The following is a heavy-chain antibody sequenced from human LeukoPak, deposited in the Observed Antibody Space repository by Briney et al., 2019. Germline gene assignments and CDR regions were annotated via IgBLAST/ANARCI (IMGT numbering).Heavy chain of an antibody. V-gene: IGHV4-34*01. D-gene: IGHD1-14*01. CDR3: ARRVGTRDWYFDL. CDR1: GGSFSGYY. Sequence: SETLSLTCAVYGGSFSGYYWSWIRQPPGKGLEWIGEINHSGSTNYNPSLKSRVTISVDTSKNQFSLKLSSVTAADTAVYYCARRVGTRDWYFDLWGRGTLVTVSS. CDR2: INHSGST. J-gene: IGHJ2*01.